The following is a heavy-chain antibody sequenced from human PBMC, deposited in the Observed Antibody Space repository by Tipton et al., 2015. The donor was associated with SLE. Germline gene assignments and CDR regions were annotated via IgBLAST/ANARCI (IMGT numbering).Heavy chain of an antibody. V-gene: IGHV1-69*04. CDR1: GGTFSSYT. D-gene: IGHD3-3*01. J-gene: IGHJ4*02. CDR3: ARDLTSYDFCSSNYCDD. Sequence: QSGPAVKKPGSSVKVPCKASGGTFSSYTISWVRQAPGQGLEWMGRIIPILGIANYAQKFQGRVTITADKSTSTAYMELSSLRSEDTAVYYCARDLTSYDFCSSNYCDDWGQGTLVTVSS. CDR2: IIPILGIA.